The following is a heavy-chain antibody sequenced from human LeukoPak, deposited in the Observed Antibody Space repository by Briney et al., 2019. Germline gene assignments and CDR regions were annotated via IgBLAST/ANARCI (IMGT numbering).Heavy chain of an antibody. CDR2: TWSDGSNK. CDR1: GFTVRNNH. V-gene: IGHV3-33*01. CDR3: ARGGKSAFYYGKDV. J-gene: IGHJ6*02. Sequence: PGGSLRLSCAASGFTVRNNHMSWVRQAPGKGLEWVASTWSDGSNKYYADSVKGRFTISRDNSKNTLYLQMNSLRAEDTAAYYCARGGKSAFYYGKDVWGQGTTVTVSS. D-gene: IGHD5-12*01.